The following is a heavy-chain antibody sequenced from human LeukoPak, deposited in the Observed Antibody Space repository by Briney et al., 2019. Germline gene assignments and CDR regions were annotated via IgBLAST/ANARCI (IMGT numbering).Heavy chain of an antibody. CDR1: GGSISSSSYY. J-gene: IGHJ4*02. CDR3: ARTQDYYDSSGYYY. CDR2: IYYSGST. Sequence: SETLSLTCTVSGGSISSSSYYWGWIRQPSGKGLEWIGSIYYSGSTYYNPSLKSRVSISVDTSKNQFSLKLSSVTAADTAVYYCARTQDYYDSSGYYYWGQGTLVTVSS. D-gene: IGHD3-22*01. V-gene: IGHV4-39*07.